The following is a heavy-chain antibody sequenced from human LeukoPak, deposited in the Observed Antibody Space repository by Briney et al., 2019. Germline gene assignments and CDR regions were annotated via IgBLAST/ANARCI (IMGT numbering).Heavy chain of an antibody. V-gene: IGHV1-46*01. CDR3: ASSPGNSSSYPHFDY. CDR1: GYTFTSYY. J-gene: IGHJ4*02. D-gene: IGHD6-6*01. Sequence: ASVKVSCKASGYTFTSYYMNWVRQPPGQGLEWMGIINPSGGSTSYAQKFQGRVTMTRDMSTSTDYMELSSLRSEDTAVYYCASSPGNSSSYPHFDYWGQGTLVTVSS. CDR2: INPSGGST.